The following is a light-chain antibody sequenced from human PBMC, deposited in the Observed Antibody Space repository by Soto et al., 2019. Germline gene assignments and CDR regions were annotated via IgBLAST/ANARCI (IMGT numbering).Light chain of an antibody. CDR2: DAS. V-gene: IGKV3-11*01. Sequence: EIVLTQSPATLSLSPGERATLSCRARQSVSSYLAWYQQKPGQAPRLLIYDASNRATGIPARFSGSGSGTDFTLTISSLEPEEFAVYYCQQRSNWPPWTFGQGTKVEIK. J-gene: IGKJ1*01. CDR3: QQRSNWPPWT. CDR1: QSVSSY.